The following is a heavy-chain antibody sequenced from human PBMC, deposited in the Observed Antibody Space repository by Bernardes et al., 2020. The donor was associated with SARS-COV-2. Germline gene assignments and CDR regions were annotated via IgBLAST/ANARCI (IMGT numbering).Heavy chain of an antibody. CDR1: GFSFSDSY. CDR3: AREDMNTNSCDY. Sequence: GGSLRLSCAASGFSFSDSYMSWIRQTPGTGLAWLAFISRSDRRGESSESYADSVKGRFTISRDNAMNSLFLQLNSLSAADSAVYYCAREDMNTNSCDYWGQGTPVTVSS. CDR2: ISRSDRRGESSE. J-gene: IGHJ4*02. D-gene: IGHD2-2*01. V-gene: IGHV3-11*01.